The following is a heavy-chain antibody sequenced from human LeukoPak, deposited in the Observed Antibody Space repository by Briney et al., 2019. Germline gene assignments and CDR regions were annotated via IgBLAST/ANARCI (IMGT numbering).Heavy chain of an antibody. J-gene: IGHJ5*02. Sequence: SETLSLTCTVYGGSFSAYYWNWIRQPPGKGLEWIGQINHGGTTNYNPSLKSRVTISVDTSKNQMSLRLSSVTAADTAVYYCARVDTAMSAFDPWGQGTLVTVSS. CDR2: INHGGTT. V-gene: IGHV4-34*01. D-gene: IGHD5-18*01. CDR3: ARVDTAMSAFDP. CDR1: GGSFSAYY.